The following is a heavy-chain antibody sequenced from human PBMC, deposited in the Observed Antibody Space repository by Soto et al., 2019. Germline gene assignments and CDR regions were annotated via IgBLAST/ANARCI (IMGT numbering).Heavy chain of an antibody. CDR2: IYYSGST. V-gene: IGHV4-59*01. CDR1: GGSISSYY. D-gene: IGHD2-15*01. CDR3: ARVIVVVVAATPSYYFDY. J-gene: IGHJ4*02. Sequence: PSETLSLTCTVSGGSISSYYWSWIRQPPGKGLEWIGYIYYSGSTNYNPSLKSRVTISVDTSKNQFSLKLSSVTAADTAVYYCARVIVVVVAATPSYYFDYWGQGTLVTVSS.